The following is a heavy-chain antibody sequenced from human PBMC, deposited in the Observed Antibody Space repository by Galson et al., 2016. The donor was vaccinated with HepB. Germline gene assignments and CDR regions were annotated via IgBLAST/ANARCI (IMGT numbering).Heavy chain of an antibody. Sequence: SLRLSCAASGSTFTSHCMHWVRQAPGEGLEWLSPIRPAGSTTAYADSVRGRFTISRDNSKNTLYLQMNSLRAEDTAVYYWARGVGKPRIWGDFWGQGTTVTVSS. J-gene: IGHJ6*02. V-gene: IGHV3-74*03. CDR1: GSTFTSHC. CDR2: IRPAGSTT. D-gene: IGHD7-27*01. CDR3: ARGVGKPRIWGDF.